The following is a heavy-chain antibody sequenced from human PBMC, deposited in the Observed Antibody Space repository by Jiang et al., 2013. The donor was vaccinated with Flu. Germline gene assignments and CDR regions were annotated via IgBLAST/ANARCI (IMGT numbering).Heavy chain of an antibody. CDR1: GLQLYQLL. D-gene: IGHD3-10*01. CDR3: ARPYGSGSYYNWDDAFDI. CDR2: IYPGDSDT. Sequence: SGLQLYQLLDRLGAPDARERPGWMGIIYPGDSDTRYSPSFQGQVTISADKSISTAYLQWSSLKASDTAMYYCARPYGSGSYYNWDDAFDIWGQGTMVTVSS. J-gene: IGHJ3*02. V-gene: IGHV5-51*01.